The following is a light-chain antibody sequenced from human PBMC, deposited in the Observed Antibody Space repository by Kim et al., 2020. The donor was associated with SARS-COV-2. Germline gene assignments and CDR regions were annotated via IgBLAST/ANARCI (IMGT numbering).Light chain of an antibody. J-gene: IGKJ3*01. CDR2: GAS. V-gene: IGKV3-20*01. Sequence: EIVLTQSPGTLSLSSGERATLSCRASQSVSSNYLAWYQQTPGQAPRLLIYGASNRATGIPGRFSGSGSGTDFTLTISRLEPEDSAVYYCQHYGSSPFTFGPGTKVDIK. CDR1: QSVSSNY. CDR3: QHYGSSPFT.